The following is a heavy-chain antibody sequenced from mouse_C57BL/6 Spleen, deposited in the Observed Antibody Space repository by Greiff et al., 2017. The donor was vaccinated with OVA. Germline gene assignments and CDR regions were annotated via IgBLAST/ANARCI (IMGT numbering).Heavy chain of an antibody. CDR3: ARVGYDGFAY. V-gene: IGHV5-4*01. CDR1: GFTFSSYA. CDR2: ISDGGSYT. D-gene: IGHD2-2*01. J-gene: IGHJ3*01. Sequence: EVQLVESGGGLVKPGGSLKLSCAASGFTFSSYAMSWVRQTPEKRLEWVATISDGGSYTYYPDNVKGRFTISRDNAKNNLYLQMSHLKSEDTAMYYCARVGYDGFAYWGQGTLVTVSA.